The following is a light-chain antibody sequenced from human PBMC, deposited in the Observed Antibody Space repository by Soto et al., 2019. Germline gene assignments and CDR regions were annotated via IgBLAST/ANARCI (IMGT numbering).Light chain of an antibody. V-gene: IGKV1-27*01. Sequence: DIQMTQSPSSLPASLGDRVTITCRASQGIRDYLAWYQPKPGKVPKMLIYAASTLQSGVPSRFSGSGSGTDFTLTISSLPPEDVETYYCQKYNSDPQTFGQGTKVDIK. J-gene: IGKJ1*01. CDR2: AAS. CDR1: QGIRDY. CDR3: QKYNSDPQT.